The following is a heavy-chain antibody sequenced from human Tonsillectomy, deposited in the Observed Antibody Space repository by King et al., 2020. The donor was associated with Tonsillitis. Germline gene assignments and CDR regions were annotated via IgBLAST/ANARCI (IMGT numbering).Heavy chain of an antibody. CDR1: GGSISNDN. D-gene: IGHD3-10*01. J-gene: IGHJ5*02. Sequence: VQLQESGPGLVKPSETLSLTCTVSGGSISNDNWNWIRQPVGRGLEWIGRIHASGSINYNPSLKSRVTMSADTSKNQFSLKLSSVTAADTAVYYCARDTYGLGTCCWFDPWGQGTLVTVS. V-gene: IGHV4-4*07. CDR2: IHASGSI. CDR3: ARDTYGLGTCCWFDP.